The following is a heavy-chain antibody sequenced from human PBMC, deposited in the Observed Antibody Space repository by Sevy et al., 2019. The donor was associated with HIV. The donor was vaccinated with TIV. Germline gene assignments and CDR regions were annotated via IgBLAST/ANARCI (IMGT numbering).Heavy chain of an antibody. Sequence: GGSLRLSCAASGFTFSSYDMHWVRQATGKGLEWVSAIGTAGDTYYPGSVKGRFTISRENAKNSLYLQMNSLRAGDTAVYYCARALRGGSMDYYYGMVVWGQGTTVTVSS. CDR3: ARALRGGSMDYYYGMVV. D-gene: IGHD3-10*01. CDR2: IGTAGDT. J-gene: IGHJ6*02. V-gene: IGHV3-13*01. CDR1: GFTFSSYD.